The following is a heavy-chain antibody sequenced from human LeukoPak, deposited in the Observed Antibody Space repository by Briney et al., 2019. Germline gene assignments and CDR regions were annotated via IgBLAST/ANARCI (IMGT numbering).Heavy chain of an antibody. D-gene: IGHD6-13*01. CDR3: TTDGRSWYLSTYCYFYGMDV. CDR2: VKSKTDGGTT. Sequence: PAGSLRLSCAASGFTFSNAWMSWGRQGPPQGQEWVGRVKSKTDGGTTDYAAPVKGRFTISRDDSKNTLHLQMNSLKTEATADYYRTTDGRSWYLSTYCYFYGMDVWGQGTTVTVSS. J-gene: IGHJ6*02. CDR1: GFTFSNAW. V-gene: IGHV3-15*01.